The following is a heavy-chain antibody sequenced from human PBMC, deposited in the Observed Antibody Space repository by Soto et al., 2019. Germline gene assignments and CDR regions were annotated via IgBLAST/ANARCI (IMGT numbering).Heavy chain of an antibody. Sequence: PETLSLTCTLSGGSISTYYWSWIRQPPGKGLEWIGYIYYSGSTNYNPSPKSRVTISVDTSKNRFSLRLSSVTAADSAVYFCAKGVVREPAYFDYWGQGTLVTVSS. J-gene: IGHJ4*02. D-gene: IGHD3-10*01. CDR1: GGSISTYY. CDR2: IYYSGST. V-gene: IGHV4-59*01. CDR3: AKGVVREPAYFDY.